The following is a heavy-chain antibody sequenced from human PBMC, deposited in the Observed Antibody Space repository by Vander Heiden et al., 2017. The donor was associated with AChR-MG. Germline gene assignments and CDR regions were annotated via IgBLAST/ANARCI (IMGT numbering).Heavy chain of an antibody. J-gene: IGHJ4*02. CDR2: ISYDGDNE. CDR1: GFTFHGYA. CDR3: ARDGDLGSTSYYFDY. Sequence: QVQLVESGGGVVQPGRDLRRSCADSGFTFHGYARPWVRRGPGKGLGWVAVISYDGDNESYADSVQGRLTISRDNAKNTLYLQMNSLRPDDTAVYYCARDGDLGSTSYYFDYWGQGTLATVSS. V-gene: IGHV3-30-3*01. D-gene: IGHD7-27*01.